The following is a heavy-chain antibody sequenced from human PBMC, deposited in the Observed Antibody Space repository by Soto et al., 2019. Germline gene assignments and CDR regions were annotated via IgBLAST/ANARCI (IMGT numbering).Heavy chain of an antibody. Sequence: GGSLRLSCAASGFTFSSYAMSWVRQAPGKGLEWVSAISGSGGSTYYADSVKGRFTISRDNSKNTLYLQMNSLRAEDTAVYYCAKDVYCTNGVCYTAYYYYYYGMDVWGQGTTVTVSS. CDR1: GFTFSSYA. J-gene: IGHJ6*02. CDR2: ISGSGGST. V-gene: IGHV3-23*01. CDR3: AKDVYCTNGVCYTAYYYYYYGMDV. D-gene: IGHD2-8*01.